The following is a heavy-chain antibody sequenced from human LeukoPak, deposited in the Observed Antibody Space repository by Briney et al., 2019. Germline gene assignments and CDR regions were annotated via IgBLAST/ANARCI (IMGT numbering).Heavy chain of an antibody. D-gene: IGHD5/OR15-5a*01. J-gene: IGHJ4*02. CDR2: IRNKANSYTT. Sequence: PGGSLRLSCAASGFTFSDHYMDWVRQAPGKGLEWLSQIRNKANSYTTFYAASVKGRFTISRDDSKSSLYLQMNSLKTEDTAVYYCTDVRSTIWGQGTLVTVSS. CDR1: GFTFSDHY. V-gene: IGHV3-72*01. CDR3: TDVRSTI.